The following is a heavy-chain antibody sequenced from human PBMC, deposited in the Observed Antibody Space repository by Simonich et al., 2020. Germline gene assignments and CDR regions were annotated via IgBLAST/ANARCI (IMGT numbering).Heavy chain of an antibody. CDR3: AKDLGERITMIVVVIDAFDI. CDR2: ISGRGGST. CDR1: GFTFSSYA. V-gene: IGHV3-23*01. Sequence: GGGLVQPGGSLRLSCAASGFTFSSYAMSWVRKATGKGLEWVSAISGRGGSTDYADSVKGRFTISRDNSKNTLYLQMNSLRAEGTAVYYCAKDLGERITMIVVVIDAFDIWGQGTMVTVSS. D-gene: IGHD3-22*01. J-gene: IGHJ3*02.